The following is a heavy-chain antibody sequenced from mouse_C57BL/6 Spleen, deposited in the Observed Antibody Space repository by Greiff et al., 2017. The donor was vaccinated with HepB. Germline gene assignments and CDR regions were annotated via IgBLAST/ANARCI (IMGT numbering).Heavy chain of an antibody. V-gene: IGHV1-64*01. J-gene: IGHJ2*01. Sequence: QVQLQQSGAELVKPGASVKLSCKASGYTFTSYWMHWVKQRPGQGLEWIGMIHPNSGSTNYNEKFKSKATMTVDKSSSTAYMQLSSLTSEDSAVYYCARRGGYFDYWGQGTTLTVSS. CDR2: IHPNSGST. CDR1: GYTFTSYW. CDR3: ARRGGYFDY.